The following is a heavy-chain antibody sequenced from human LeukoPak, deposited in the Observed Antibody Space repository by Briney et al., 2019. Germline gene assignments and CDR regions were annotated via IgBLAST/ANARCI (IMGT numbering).Heavy chain of an antibody. CDR2: INPNSGGT. CDR3: ARGLWSGSDI. V-gene: IGHV1-2*06. CDR1: GYTFTVYY. J-gene: IGHJ4*02. D-gene: IGHD3-3*01. Sequence: ASVTVSCMASGYTFTVYYMHWVRQAPGQGLEWMGRINPNSGGTNYAQKFQGRVTMTRDTSISTAYMELSRLRSDDTAVYYCARGLWSGSDIWGQGTLVTVSS.